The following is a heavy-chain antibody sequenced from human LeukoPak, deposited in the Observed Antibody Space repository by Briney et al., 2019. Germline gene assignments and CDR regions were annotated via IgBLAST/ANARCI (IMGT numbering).Heavy chain of an antibody. CDR2: ISSSSSYI. V-gene: IGHV3-21*01. J-gene: IGHJ4*02. D-gene: IGHD3-10*01. Sequence: SGGSLRLSCAASGFTFSNYSMNWVRQAPGKGLEWVSSISSSSSYIYYADSVKGRFTISRDNAKNSLYLQMNSLRAEDTAVYYCAISRFGESKTFDYWGQGTLVTVSS. CDR1: GFTFSNYS. CDR3: AISRFGESKTFDY.